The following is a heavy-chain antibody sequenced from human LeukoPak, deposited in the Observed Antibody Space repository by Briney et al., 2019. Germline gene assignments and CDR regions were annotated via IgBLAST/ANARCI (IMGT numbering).Heavy chain of an antibody. V-gene: IGHV3-53*01. CDR1: GFTVSSNY. CDR2: IYSGGST. Sequence: PGGSLRLSCAASGFTVSSNYMTWVRQAPGKGLEWVSVIYSGGSTYYADSVKGRFTISRDNAKNSLYLQMNSLRAEDTAVYYCARGFTGSSYYYYYMDVWGKGTTVTISS. J-gene: IGHJ6*03. CDR3: ARGFTGSSYYYYYMDV. D-gene: IGHD3-10*01.